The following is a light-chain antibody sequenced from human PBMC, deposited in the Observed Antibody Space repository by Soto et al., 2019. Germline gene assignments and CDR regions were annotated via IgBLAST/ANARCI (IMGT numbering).Light chain of an antibody. CDR3: SSYAGSNNFV. Sequence: QSVLTQPPSASGSPGHSVTIYCTGTSSDVGGYNYVSWYQQHPGKAPKLMIYEVSKRPSGVPDRFSGSKSGNTASLTVSGLQAEDEADYYCSSYAGSNNFVFGTGTKVTVL. CDR1: SSDVGGYNY. V-gene: IGLV2-8*01. J-gene: IGLJ1*01. CDR2: EVS.